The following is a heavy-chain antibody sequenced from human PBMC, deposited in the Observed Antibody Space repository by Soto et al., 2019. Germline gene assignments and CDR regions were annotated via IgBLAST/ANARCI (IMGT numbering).Heavy chain of an antibody. V-gene: IGHV4-34*01. J-gene: IGHJ6*02. Sequence: SETLSLTCAVYGGSFSGYYWSWIRQPPGKGLEWIGEINHSGSTNYNPSLKSRVTISVDKSKNQFSLKLSSVTAADTAVYYCARGAIAAAGTGPYYYGMDVWGQGTTVTVSS. CDR1: GGSFSGYY. D-gene: IGHD6-13*01. CDR2: INHSGST. CDR3: ARGAIAAAGTGPYYYGMDV.